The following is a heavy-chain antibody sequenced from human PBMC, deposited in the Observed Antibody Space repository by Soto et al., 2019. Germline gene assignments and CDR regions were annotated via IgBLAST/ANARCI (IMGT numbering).Heavy chain of an antibody. D-gene: IGHD3-16*01. V-gene: IGHV4-34*01. Sequence: SETLSLTCAVYGGSFSGYYWSWIRQPPGKGLEWIGEINHSGSTNYNPSLKSRVTISVDTSKNQFSLKLSSVTAADTAVYYCASPGLRLGEPVIDYYYYGMDVWGQGTTVTVSS. J-gene: IGHJ6*02. CDR3: ASPGLRLGEPVIDYYYYGMDV. CDR2: INHSGST. CDR1: GGSFSGYY.